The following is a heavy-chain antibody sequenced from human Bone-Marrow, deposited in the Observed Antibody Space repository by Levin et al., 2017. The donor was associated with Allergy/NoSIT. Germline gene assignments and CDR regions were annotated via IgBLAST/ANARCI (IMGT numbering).Heavy chain of an antibody. J-gene: IGHJ4*02. CDR3: AKVPSSFGTAYSFHY. V-gene: IGHV3-9*01. CDR2: ISWDSNTI. Sequence: GGSLRLSCAASGFTFDDFAMHWVRQAPGQGLEWVSGISWDSNTIDYADSVKGRFTISRDNAKNSLYLQMNSLTIDDTAFYYCAKVPSSFGTAYSFHYWGRGTLVTVSS. D-gene: IGHD3-16*01. CDR1: GFTFDDFA.